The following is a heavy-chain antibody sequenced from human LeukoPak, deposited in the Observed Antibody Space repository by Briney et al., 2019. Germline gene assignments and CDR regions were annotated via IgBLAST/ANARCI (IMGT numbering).Heavy chain of an antibody. CDR3: ASGLWYSGADY. J-gene: IGHJ4*02. D-gene: IGHD6-13*01. Sequence: SETLSLTCTVSGGSISSGGYYWSWIRQPPGKGPEWIGYIYHSGSTYYNPSLKSRVTISVDRSKNQFSLKLSSVTAADTAVYYCASGLWYSGADYWGQGTLVTVSS. CDR2: IYHSGST. V-gene: IGHV4-30-2*01. CDR1: GGSISSGGYY.